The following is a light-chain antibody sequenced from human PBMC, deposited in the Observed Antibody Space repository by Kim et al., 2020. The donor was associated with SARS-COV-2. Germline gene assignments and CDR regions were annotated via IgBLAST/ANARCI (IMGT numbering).Light chain of an antibody. CDR3: QQYYNWPRT. CDR1: QSVDSN. J-gene: IGKJ1*01. V-gene: IGKV3-15*01. Sequence: EIVLTQSPATLSVSPGERATLSCRASQSVDSNLVWFQQKPGQAPKLLIYGASIRAAGVPARFSGSGSGTEFTLTISSLQSEDFALYYCQQYYNWPRTFGQGTKVDIK. CDR2: GAS.